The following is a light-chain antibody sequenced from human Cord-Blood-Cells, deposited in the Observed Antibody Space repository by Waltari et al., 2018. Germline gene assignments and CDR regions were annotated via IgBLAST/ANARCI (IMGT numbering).Light chain of an antibody. V-gene: IGLV2-11*01. Sequence: QSALTQPPSVSGSPGQSVTISCTGTSSDVGGYHYVSWYQQPPGKAPKLMIYDVSKRPSGVPDRFSGSKSGNTASLTISGLQAEDEADYYCCSYAGSYTYVFGTGTKVTVL. CDR1: SSDVGGYHY. J-gene: IGLJ1*01. CDR3: CSYAGSYTYV. CDR2: DVS.